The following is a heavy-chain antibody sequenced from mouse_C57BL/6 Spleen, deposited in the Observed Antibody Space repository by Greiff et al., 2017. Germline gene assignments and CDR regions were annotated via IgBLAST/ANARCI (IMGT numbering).Heavy chain of an antibody. V-gene: IGHV7-3*01. CDR1: GFTFTDYY. CDR3: AKSNYAMDY. Sequence: EVQRVESGGGLVQPGGSLSLSCAASGFTFTDYYMSWVRQPPGTALEWLGFIRNKANGYTTEYSASVKGRFTIDRDNSQSIIYLQMNTLRAEDSATYYSAKSNYAMDYWGQGTSVTVSS. J-gene: IGHJ4*01. CDR2: IRNKANGYTT.